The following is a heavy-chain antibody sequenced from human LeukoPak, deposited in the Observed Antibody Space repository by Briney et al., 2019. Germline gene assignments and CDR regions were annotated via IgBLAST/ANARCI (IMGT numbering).Heavy chain of an antibody. J-gene: IGHJ4*02. CDR1: GFTFDDYG. CDR2: INWNGGST. V-gene: IGHV3-20*04. D-gene: IGHD3-22*01. Sequence: GGSLRLSCAASGFTFDDYGMSWVRQAPGKGLEWVSGINWNGGSTGYADSVKGRFTISRDNAKNSLYLQMNSLRAEDTALYYCARVSGLGSYYDSSGYPDYWGQGTRVTVSS. CDR3: ARVSGLGSYYDSSGYPDY.